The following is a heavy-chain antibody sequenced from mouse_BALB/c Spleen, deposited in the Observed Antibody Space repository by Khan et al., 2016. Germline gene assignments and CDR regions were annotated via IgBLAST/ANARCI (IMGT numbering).Heavy chain of an antibody. CDR3: SNYYGSSYWYFDV. Sequence: QIQLQQSGAELAKPGASVKMSCKASGYTFTSYWMHWVKQRPGQGLEWIGYINPSTGYTEYNQKFKDKATLTADKYSSTAYMQLSSLTSEDSAVYYCSNYYGSSYWYFDVWGAGTTVTVSS. J-gene: IGHJ1*01. CDR2: INPSTGYT. V-gene: IGHV1-7*01. D-gene: IGHD1-1*01. CDR1: GYTFTSYW.